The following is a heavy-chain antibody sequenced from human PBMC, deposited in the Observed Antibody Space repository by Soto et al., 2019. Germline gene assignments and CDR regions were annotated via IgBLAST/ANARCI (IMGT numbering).Heavy chain of an antibody. V-gene: IGHV3-23*01. CDR1: GFTFSSYA. CDR3: AKDGRRYDFWSVPRPRKWFDR. CDR2: ISGSGGST. Sequence: EVQLLESGGGLVQPGGSLRLSCAASGFTFSSYAMSWVRQAPGKGLEWVSAISGSGGSTYYADSVKGRFTISRDKAKKMLYLQMNSLRAEDTAVYYCAKDGRRYDFWSVPRPRKWFDRWGQGNLVTVSP. J-gene: IGHJ5*02. D-gene: IGHD3-3*01.